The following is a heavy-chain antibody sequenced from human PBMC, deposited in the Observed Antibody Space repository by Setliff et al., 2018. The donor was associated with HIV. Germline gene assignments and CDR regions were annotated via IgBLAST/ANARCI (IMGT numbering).Heavy chain of an antibody. CDR3: AGGPGTTSIDY. Sequence: SETLSLTCAVSGGSISSYYWSWIRQPPGKGLEWIGEINHSGSTNYNMSLWSRVTISLDASRNQFSLELISVTAADTAVYYCAGGPGTTSIDYWAQGTLVTVSS. J-gene: IGHJ4*02. CDR1: GGSISSYY. V-gene: IGHV4-34*01. D-gene: IGHD1-26*01. CDR2: INHSGST.